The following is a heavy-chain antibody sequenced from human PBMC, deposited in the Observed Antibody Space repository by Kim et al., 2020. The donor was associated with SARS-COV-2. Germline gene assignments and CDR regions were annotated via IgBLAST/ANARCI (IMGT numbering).Heavy chain of an antibody. J-gene: IGHJ4*02. V-gene: IGHV3-15*01. D-gene: IGHD2-15*01. Sequence: GGSLRLSCAASGFTFSNAWMSWVRQAPGKGLEWVGRIKSKTDGGTTDYAAPVKGRFTISRDDSKNTLYLQMNSLKTEDTAVYYCTTDSSPSPPSKIVVVVAATPKFNFDYWGQGTLVTVSS. CDR3: TTDSSPSPPSKIVVVVAATPKFNFDY. CDR2: IKSKTDGGTT. CDR1: GFTFSNAW.